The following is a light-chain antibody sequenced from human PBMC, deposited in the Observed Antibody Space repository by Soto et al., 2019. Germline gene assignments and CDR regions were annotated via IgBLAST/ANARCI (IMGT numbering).Light chain of an antibody. J-gene: IGKJ4*01. V-gene: IGKV3-15*01. Sequence: EIVMTQSPATLSVSPGERATLSCRDSQSVMSHLAGYPQTHGQAPRVVLYGASTRATGIPARGSGSGAGTECTLPISSLQSADVEVDDCQQYNNWPLTFGGGTKV. CDR3: QQYNNWPLT. CDR1: QSVMSH. CDR2: GAS.